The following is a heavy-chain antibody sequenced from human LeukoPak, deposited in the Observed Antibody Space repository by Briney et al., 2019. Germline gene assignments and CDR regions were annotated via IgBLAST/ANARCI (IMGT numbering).Heavy chain of an antibody. V-gene: IGHV5-51*01. CDR2: IYPGDCDT. CDR1: GYRFTSYW. Sequence: GDSLKISCKASGYRFTSYWIGWVRQMPGKGLEWMGIIYPGDCDTRYSPSFQGQVTISADRSINTAFLHWSSLQASDTAMYYCVSLRLGELSSEPFDYWGQGIQVTVSS. J-gene: IGHJ4*02. D-gene: IGHD3-16*02. CDR3: VSLRLGELSSEPFDY.